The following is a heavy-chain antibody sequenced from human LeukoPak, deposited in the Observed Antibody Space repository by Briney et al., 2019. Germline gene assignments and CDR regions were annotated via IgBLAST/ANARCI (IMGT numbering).Heavy chain of an antibody. CDR2: VYSEGAT. D-gene: IGHD1-14*01. Sequence: GGSLRLSCVASGFSVTSYAVSWVRQAPGKAPEWVSLVYSEGATHYADSVQGRFTISRHNSKNTLYLQMNSLRAEDTAVYYCARGAKPRGAFDYWGQGTLVTVSS. J-gene: IGHJ4*02. CDR3: ARGAKPRGAFDY. V-gene: IGHV3-53*04. CDR1: GFSVTSYA.